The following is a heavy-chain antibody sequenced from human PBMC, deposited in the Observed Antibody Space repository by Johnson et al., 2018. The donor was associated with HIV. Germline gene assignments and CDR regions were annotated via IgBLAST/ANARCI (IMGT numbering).Heavy chain of an antibody. CDR1: GFTFSNAW. CDR3: AKDGTMTWAFDI. Sequence: EVQVVESGGGLVKPGGSLRLSCAASGFTFSNAWMSWVRQAPGKGLEWVGRIKSKTDGGTTDYAAPVKGRFTFSRDASKNTLFLHMNSLRAEDTAVYHCAKDGTMTWAFDIWGQGTMVTVSS. D-gene: IGHD1-7*01. V-gene: IGHV3-15*01. CDR2: IKSKTDGGTT. J-gene: IGHJ3*02.